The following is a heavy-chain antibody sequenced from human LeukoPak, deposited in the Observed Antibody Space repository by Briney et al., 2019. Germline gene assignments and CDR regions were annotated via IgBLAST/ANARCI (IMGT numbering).Heavy chain of an antibody. CDR2: ISAYNANT. CDR3: ARVQGITGSYIFDY. D-gene: IGHD1-20*01. V-gene: IGHV1-18*01. J-gene: IGHJ4*02. CDR1: GYTFTSFG. Sequence: VASVKVSSTASGYTFTSFGISWVRQAPGQGLEWMGWISAYNANTNFAQNLQGRVTMTTDTSTSTAYRELRSLRSDDTAVYYCARVQGITGSYIFDYWGQGALVTVSS.